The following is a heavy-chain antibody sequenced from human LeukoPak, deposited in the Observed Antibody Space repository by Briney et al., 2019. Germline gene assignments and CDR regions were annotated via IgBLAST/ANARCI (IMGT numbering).Heavy chain of an antibody. CDR1: GYTFTGYY. CDR3: AKEKPSYSSPSSDY. D-gene: IGHD6-6*01. V-gene: IGHV1-2*02. J-gene: IGHJ4*02. CDR2: INPNSGGT. Sequence: ASVKVSCKASGYTFTGYYMHWVRQAPGQGLEWMGWINPNSGGTNYAQKFQGRVTMTRDTSISTAYMELSRLRSDDTAVYYCAKEKPSYSSPSSDYWGPGTLGTVSS.